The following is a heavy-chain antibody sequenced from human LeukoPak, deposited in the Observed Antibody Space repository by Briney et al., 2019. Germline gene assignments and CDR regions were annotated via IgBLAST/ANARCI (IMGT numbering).Heavy chain of an antibody. D-gene: IGHD1-26*01. CDR2: IRYDGSHE. J-gene: IGHJ4*01. Sequence: GSLRLSCGASGFTFSTHDMHWVRQAPGKGLEWVAFIRYDGSHEYYADSVKGRFTISRDNSKNTLYLQMNSVRSEDTALYYCAKPSGSGVDYWGQGTRVTVSS. CDR1: GFTFSTHD. CDR3: AKPSGSGVDY. V-gene: IGHV3-30*02.